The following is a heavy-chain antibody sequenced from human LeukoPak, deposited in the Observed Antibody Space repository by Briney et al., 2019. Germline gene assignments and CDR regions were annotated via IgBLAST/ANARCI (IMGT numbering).Heavy chain of an antibody. J-gene: IGHJ4*02. CDR1: GFTVSNYW. D-gene: IGHD6-13*01. CDR2: IHQNGGTE. CDR3: ARDLSSRDAF. V-gene: IGHV3-7*03. Sequence: PGGSLRLSCAASGFTVSNYWMSWVRQAPGEGLEWVACIHQNGGTEYYVDSVKGRFAISRGNSKNSLHLQMSSLTVEDTAVYYCARDLSSRDAFWGQGTLVIVSS.